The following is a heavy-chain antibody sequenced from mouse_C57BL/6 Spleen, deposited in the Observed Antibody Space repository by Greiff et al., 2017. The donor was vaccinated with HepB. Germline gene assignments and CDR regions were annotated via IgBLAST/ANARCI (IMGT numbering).Heavy chain of an antibody. V-gene: IGHV14-3*01. Sequence: EVQLQQSVAELVRPGASVKLSCTASGFNIKNTYMHWVKQRPEQGLEWIGRIEPANGNTKNAPKFQGKATRTADTSSKTAYLPLSSLTSEDTAIYYCAREDYSNYFPFAYWGQGTLVTVSA. CDR2: IEPANGNT. J-gene: IGHJ3*01. D-gene: IGHD2-5*01. CDR3: AREDYSNYFPFAY. CDR1: GFNIKNTY.